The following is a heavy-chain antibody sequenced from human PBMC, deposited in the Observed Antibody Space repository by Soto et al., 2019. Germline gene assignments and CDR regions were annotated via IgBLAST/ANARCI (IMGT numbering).Heavy chain of an antibody. V-gene: IGHV1-2*02. Sequence: ASVKVSCKASGYTFTGYYTHWVRQAPGQGLEWMGWINPNSGGTNYAQKFQGRVTMTRDTSISTAYMELSRLRSDDTAVYYCAREFVAAGTVPYYYYGMDVWGQGTTVTAP. J-gene: IGHJ6*02. CDR1: GYTFTGYY. D-gene: IGHD6-13*01. CDR3: AREFVAAGTVPYYYYGMDV. CDR2: INPNSGGT.